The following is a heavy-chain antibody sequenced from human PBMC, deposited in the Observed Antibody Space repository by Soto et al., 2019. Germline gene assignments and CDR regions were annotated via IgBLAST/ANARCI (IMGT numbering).Heavy chain of an antibody. CDR1: GFTFSSYA. J-gene: IGHJ5*02. CDR3: ASMYSGYDFGAFDP. V-gene: IGHV3-30-3*01. Sequence: QVQLVESGGGVVQPGRSLRLSCAASGFTFSSYAMHWVRQAPGKGLEWVAVISYDGSNKYYADSVKGRFTISRDNSKNTLYLQMNSLRAEDTAVYYCASMYSGYDFGAFDPWGQGTLVTVSS. CDR2: ISYDGSNK. D-gene: IGHD5-12*01.